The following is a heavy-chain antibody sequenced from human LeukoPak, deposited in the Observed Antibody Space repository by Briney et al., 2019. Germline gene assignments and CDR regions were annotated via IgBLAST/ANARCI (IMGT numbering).Heavy chain of an antibody. CDR1: GYSFISNY. D-gene: IGHD3-10*01. CDR2: IYPGDSDT. V-gene: IGHV5-51*01. J-gene: IGHJ4*02. CDR3: ASLTYGSGSRVDY. Sequence: GASLKTPCNGSGYSFISNYICWVRQLPGKGLQWMGIIYPGDSDTRYSPSLEGQVTISDDKSISTSYLQWSCLKAADTAVYYCASLTYGSGSRVDYWGQGTVVTVSS.